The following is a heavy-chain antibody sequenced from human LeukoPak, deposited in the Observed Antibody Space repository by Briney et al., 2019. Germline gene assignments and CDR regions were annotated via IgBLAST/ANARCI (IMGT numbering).Heavy chain of an antibody. V-gene: IGHV1-8*01. CDR2: MNPNSGNT. D-gene: IGHD3-16*02. CDR3: ARAGDIRRGGLGYYDYIWGSYRYTLPDY. Sequence: ASVKVSCKASGYTFTSYDINWVRQATGQGLEWMGWMNPNSGNTGYAQKFQGRVTMTRSTSISTAYMELSSLRSEDTAVYYCARAGDIRRGGLGYYDYIWGSYRYTLPDYWGQGTLVTVSS. CDR1: GYTFTSYD. J-gene: IGHJ4*02.